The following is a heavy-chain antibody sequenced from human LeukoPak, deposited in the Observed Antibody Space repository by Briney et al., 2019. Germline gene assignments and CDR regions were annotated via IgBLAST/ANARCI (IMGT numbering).Heavy chain of an antibody. Sequence: SETLSLTCTVSGGSISSYYWSWIRQPPGKGLEWIGYIYYSGSTNYNPSLKSRVTISVDTSKNQFSLKLSSVTAADTAVYYCASRTAHLTVPDYWGQGTLVTVSS. CDR3: ASRTAHLTVPDY. J-gene: IGHJ4*02. CDR1: GGSISSYY. D-gene: IGHD2/OR15-2a*01. V-gene: IGHV4-59*08. CDR2: IYYSGST.